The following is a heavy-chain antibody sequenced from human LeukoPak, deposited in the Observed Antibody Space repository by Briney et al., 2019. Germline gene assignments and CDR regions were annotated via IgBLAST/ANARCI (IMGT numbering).Heavy chain of an antibody. CDR2: IYYSGST. CDR3: ARVGGYCSGGSCYGY. V-gene: IGHV4-39*07. D-gene: IGHD2-15*01. Sequence: SETLSLTCTVSGGSISSSSYYWGWIRQPPGKGLEWIGSIYYSGSTYYNPSLKSRVTISVDTSKNQFSLKLSSVTAADTAVYYCARVGGYCSGGSCYGYWGQGTLVTVSS. CDR1: GGSISSSSYY. J-gene: IGHJ4*02.